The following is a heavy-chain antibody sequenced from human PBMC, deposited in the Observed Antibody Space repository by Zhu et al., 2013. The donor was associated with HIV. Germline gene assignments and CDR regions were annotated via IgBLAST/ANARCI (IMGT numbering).Heavy chain of an antibody. V-gene: IGHV1-2*02. CDR2: INPNSGGT. Sequence: QVQLVQSGAEVKKPGASVKVSCKASGYTFTTYYVHWVRQAPGQGLEWMGWINPNSGGTNYAQKFQGRVTMTRDTSISTAYMELSRLRSDDTAVYYCARGVYSGYDFRSKFDYWGQGTLVTVSS. J-gene: IGHJ4*02. CDR3: ARGVYSGYDFRSKFDY. CDR1: GYTFTTYY. D-gene: IGHD5-12*01.